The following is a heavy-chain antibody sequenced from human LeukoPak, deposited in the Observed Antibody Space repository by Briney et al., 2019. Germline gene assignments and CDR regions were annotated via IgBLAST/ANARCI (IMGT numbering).Heavy chain of an antibody. V-gene: IGHV3-30*18. D-gene: IGHD2-21*02. CDR3: AKVLAYCGGDCYSGALDY. Sequence: PGRSLRLSCAASGFTFSSYGMHWVRQAPGKGLEWVAVISYDGSNKYYADSVKGRFTISRDNSKSTLYLQMNSLRAEDTAVYYCAKVLAYCGGDCYSGALDYWGQGTLVTVSS. CDR2: ISYDGSNK. CDR1: GFTFSSYG. J-gene: IGHJ4*02.